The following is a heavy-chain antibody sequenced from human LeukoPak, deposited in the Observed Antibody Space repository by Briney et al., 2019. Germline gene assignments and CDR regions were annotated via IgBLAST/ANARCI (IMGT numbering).Heavy chain of an antibody. CDR3: ARRDYYDSSGYDY. CDR2: IRKDGSNQ. CDR1: GFTFSFYG. V-gene: IGHV3-30*02. D-gene: IGHD3-22*01. Sequence: GGSLRLSCAASGFTFSFYGMHWVRQAPGKGLEWVAFIRKDGSNQFYADSVKGRFTISRDNSKNTVYLQMNSLRAEDTAVYYCARRDYYDSSGYDYWGQGTLVTVSS. J-gene: IGHJ4*02.